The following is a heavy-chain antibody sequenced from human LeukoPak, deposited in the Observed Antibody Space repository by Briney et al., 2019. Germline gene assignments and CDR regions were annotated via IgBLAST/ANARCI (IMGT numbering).Heavy chain of an antibody. V-gene: IGHV4-34*01. CDR1: GGSFSGYY. CDR2: INHSGST. CDR3: ARRLKSSWYPEWSKIDY. J-gene: IGHJ4*02. Sequence: SETLSLTCAVYGGSFSGYYWSWIRQPPWKELEWIGDINHSGSTNYNPSLKSRVTISVDTSKNQFSLKLSSVTAADTAVYYCARRLKSSWYPEWSKIDYWGQGTLVTVSS. D-gene: IGHD6-13*01.